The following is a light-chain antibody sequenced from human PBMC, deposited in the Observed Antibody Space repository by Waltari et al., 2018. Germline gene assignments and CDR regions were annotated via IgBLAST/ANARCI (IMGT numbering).Light chain of an antibody. CDR1: GSAIDASDF. J-gene: IGLJ2*01. Sequence: QSALTQPASVSGSPGPSITISCTGIGSAIDASDFVSWYQHHPGRAPQVIIYDVTNRPSGISDRFSGSKSGNTASLTISGLQAEDEADYYCSSQSSNNVVLFGGGTKLTVL. CDR2: DVT. CDR3: SSQSSNNVVL. V-gene: IGLV2-14*03.